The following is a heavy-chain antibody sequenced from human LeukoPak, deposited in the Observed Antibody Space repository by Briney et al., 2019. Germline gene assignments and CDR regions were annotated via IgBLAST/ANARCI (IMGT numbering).Heavy chain of an antibody. CDR1: GGSVSSNGYF. CDR3: VRDRELNY. D-gene: IGHD5-24*01. V-gene: IGHV4-61*08. J-gene: IGHJ4*02. CDR2: IYNRGSA. Sequence: SETLSLTCTVSGGSVSSNGYFWNWIRQPPGKGLEWIGYIYNRGSANYNPSLKSRVTISVDTSNNQFSLRLSSVTAADTAVYYCVRDRELNYWGQGILVTVSS.